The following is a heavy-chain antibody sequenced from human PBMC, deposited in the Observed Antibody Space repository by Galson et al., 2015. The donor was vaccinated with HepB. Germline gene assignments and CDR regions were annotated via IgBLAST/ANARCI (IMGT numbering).Heavy chain of an antibody. CDR2: ISGSGGST. V-gene: IGHV3-23*01. Sequence: LRLSCAASGFTFSTYAMSWVRQAPGKGLEWVSGISGSGGSTFYADSVMGRFTISRDNSKDTVYLQMSSLRADDTAVYYCARDSGYVSGWYAGRGGFDYWGQGTLVTVSS. J-gene: IGHJ4*02. CDR1: GFTFSTYA. CDR3: ARDSGYVSGWYAGRGGFDY. D-gene: IGHD6-19*01.